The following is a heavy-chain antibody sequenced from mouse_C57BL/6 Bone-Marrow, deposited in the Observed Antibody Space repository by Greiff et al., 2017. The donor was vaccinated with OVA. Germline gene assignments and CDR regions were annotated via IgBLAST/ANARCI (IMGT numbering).Heavy chain of an antibody. J-gene: IGHJ3*01. CDR2: IDPENGDT. D-gene: IGHD2-12*01. V-gene: IGHV14-4*01. CDR1: GFNIKDDY. CDR3: TTRSDDPSWFAY. Sequence: VHVKQSGAELVRPGASVKLSCTASGFNIKDDYMHWVKQRPEQGLEWIGWIDPENGDTEYASKFKGKATITADTSSNTAYLQLSSLTSEDTAVYYCTTRSDDPSWFAYWGQGTLVTVSA.